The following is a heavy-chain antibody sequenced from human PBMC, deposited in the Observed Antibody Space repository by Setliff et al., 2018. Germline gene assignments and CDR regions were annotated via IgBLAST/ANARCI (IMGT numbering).Heavy chain of an antibody. J-gene: IGHJ6*03. Sequence: SETLSLTCTVSGGSIGSYYWTWIRQPAGRGLEWIGRIYTTGSTNFNPSLNSRVTMSLDKFKNQSSLKLSSVTAADSAVYFCARVRIVPYCMDVWGKGTTVTVSS. D-gene: IGHD2-15*01. V-gene: IGHV4-4*07. CDR3: ARVRIVPYCMDV. CDR1: GGSIGSYY. CDR2: IYTTGST.